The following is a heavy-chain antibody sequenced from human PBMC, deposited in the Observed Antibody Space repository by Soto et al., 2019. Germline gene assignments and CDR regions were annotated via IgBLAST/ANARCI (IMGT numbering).Heavy chain of an antibody. Sequence: PXESLNLSCQGCGYRFSTYWINWVRQMPGKGLEWMGRIDPRDSHTNYSTSFEGHVTFSVDKAISTAYLQWSRLKASDTAIYYCARRYTPMANDWFEPLGQGTLVTVSS. J-gene: IGHJ5*02. CDR3: ARRYTPMANDWFEP. CDR1: GYRFSTYW. CDR2: IDPRDSHT. V-gene: IGHV5-10-1*01. D-gene: IGHD5-18*01.